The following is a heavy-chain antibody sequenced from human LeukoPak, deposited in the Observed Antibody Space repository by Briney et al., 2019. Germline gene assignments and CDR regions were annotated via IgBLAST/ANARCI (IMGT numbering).Heavy chain of an antibody. CDR2: IYTSGST. D-gene: IGHD6-13*01. CDR1: GGSISSYY. V-gene: IGHV4-4*09. J-gene: IGHJ4*02. CDR3: ARHGSWYAYYFDY. Sequence: EPSETLSLTCTVSGGSISSYYWSWIRQPPGKGLEWIGYIYTSGSTNYNPSLKSRVTISVDTSKNQFSLKLSSVTAADTAVYYCARHGSWYAYYFDYWGQGTQVTVSP.